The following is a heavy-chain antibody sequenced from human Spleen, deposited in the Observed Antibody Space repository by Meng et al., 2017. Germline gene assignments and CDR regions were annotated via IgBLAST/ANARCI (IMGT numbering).Heavy chain of an antibody. V-gene: IGHV4-61*02. Sequence: QGPPRGSGPVPVEPSPTLSLTCTVSGALVSSCSYYWSWIRPPAGKGLEWIGRVLASGSTNFNPSLKSRVTISVDKSKNHLSLELTSVTAADTAVYYCARTLLAAAGRGFYFDFWGQGMVVTVSS. CDR3: ARTLLAAAGRGFYFDF. CDR1: GALVSSCSYY. CDR2: VLASGST. J-gene: IGHJ4*02. D-gene: IGHD6-13*01.